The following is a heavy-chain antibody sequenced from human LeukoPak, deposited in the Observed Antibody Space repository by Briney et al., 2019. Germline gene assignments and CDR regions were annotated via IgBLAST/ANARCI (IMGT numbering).Heavy chain of an antibody. CDR1: GFTFSSYW. D-gene: IGHD1-26*01. CDR3: VRDLGELPTY. V-gene: IGHV3-74*01. J-gene: IGHJ4*02. Sequence: PGGSLRLSCAASGFTFSSYWMYWVRHAPGEGLVWVSRISSDGITTNYAGAVKGRFTMSRDNAKNTLFLQMNTLRAEDTAVYYCVRDLGELPTYWGQGTLVTVSS. CDR2: ISSDGITT.